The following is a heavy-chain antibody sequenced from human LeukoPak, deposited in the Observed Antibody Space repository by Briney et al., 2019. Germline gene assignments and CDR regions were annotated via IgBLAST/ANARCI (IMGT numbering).Heavy chain of an antibody. CDR3: ARDGNFGYDAFDI. D-gene: IGHD3-10*01. CDR2: IWDDGSEK. CDR1: GFTFSSYG. J-gene: IGHJ3*02. Sequence: GGSRRLSCAASGFTFSSYGMHWVRQAPGKGLEWVAVIWDDGSEKYYADSVKGRFSISRDNSENTLSLQVNSLRAGDTAVYYCARDGNFGYDAFDIWGQGPMVTVSS. V-gene: IGHV3-33*01.